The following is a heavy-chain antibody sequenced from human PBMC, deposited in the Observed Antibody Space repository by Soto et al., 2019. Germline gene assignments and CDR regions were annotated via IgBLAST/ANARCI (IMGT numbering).Heavy chain of an antibody. Sequence: GESLKISCQGSGYSFTTYWIGWVRQMPGKGLEWMGIIYPGDSDTRYSPSFQGQVTISADKSINTAYLQWSSLKASDTAMYYCARPLRYCSGSSCSYYFDYWGQGTLVTVSS. CDR1: GYSFTTYW. V-gene: IGHV5-51*01. D-gene: IGHD2-15*01. CDR2: IYPGDSDT. CDR3: ARPLRYCSGSSCSYYFDY. J-gene: IGHJ4*02.